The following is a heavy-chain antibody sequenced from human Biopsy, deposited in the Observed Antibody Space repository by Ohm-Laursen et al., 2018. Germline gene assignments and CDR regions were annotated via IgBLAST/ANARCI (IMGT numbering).Heavy chain of an antibody. D-gene: IGHD2-15*01. J-gene: IGHJ3*02. Sequence: SLRLSCAAFGFISDDYAMHWVRQAPGKGLEWVSGISWNSVGIGYADSVKGRFTISRDNAKNFLYLQMNNLRPEDTALYYCAKIHCSGGSCYPNAFDMWGHGTRVTVS. CDR3: AKIHCSGGSCYPNAFDM. V-gene: IGHV3-9*02. CDR1: GFISDDYA. CDR2: ISWNSVGI.